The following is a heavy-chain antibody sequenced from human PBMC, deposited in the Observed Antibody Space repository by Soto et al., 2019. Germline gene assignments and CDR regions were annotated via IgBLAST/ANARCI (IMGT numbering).Heavy chain of an antibody. CDR3: ARYSSLYGLDV. Sequence: GGSLRLSCAASGFTFSSYYMHWVRQATGKGLEWVSGIGAAGNTYYSGSVKGRFTISRENAKNSLYLQMNSLRAGDTAVYYCARYSSLYGLDVWGQGTTVTVSS. CDR2: IGAAGNT. V-gene: IGHV3-13*01. CDR1: GFTFSSYY. J-gene: IGHJ6*02. D-gene: IGHD6-19*01.